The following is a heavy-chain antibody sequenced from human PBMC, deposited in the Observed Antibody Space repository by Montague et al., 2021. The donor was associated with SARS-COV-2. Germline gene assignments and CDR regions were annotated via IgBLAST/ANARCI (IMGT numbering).Heavy chain of an antibody. J-gene: IGHJ3*02. CDR2: ICYSGST. CDR3: ARFPTSYYYDSKAAPATPDAFDI. V-gene: IGHV4-39*01. CDR1: GGSISSSSYY. Sequence: SETLSLTCTVPGGSISSSSYYWGWIRQPPGKGLEWIGSICYSGSTYYNPSLKSRVTISVDTSKNQFSLKLSSVTAADTAVYYCARFPTSYYYDSKAAPATPDAFDIWGQGTMVTVSS. D-gene: IGHD3-22*01.